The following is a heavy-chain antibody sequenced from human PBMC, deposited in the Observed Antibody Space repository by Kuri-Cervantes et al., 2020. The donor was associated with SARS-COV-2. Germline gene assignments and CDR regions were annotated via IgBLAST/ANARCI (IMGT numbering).Heavy chain of an antibody. CDR2: ISSSSSYI. D-gene: IGHD4-17*01. CDR1: GFTFSSYS. CDR3: ARRVQSAVTTDPYYYYYMDV. V-gene: IGHV3-21*04. J-gene: IGHJ6*03. Sequence: GGSLRLSCAASGFTFSSYSMNWVRQAPGKGLEWVSSISSSSSYIYYADSVKGRFTISRDNAKNSLYLQMNSLRAEDTAVYYCARRVQSAVTTDPYYYYYMDVWGKGTTVTVSS.